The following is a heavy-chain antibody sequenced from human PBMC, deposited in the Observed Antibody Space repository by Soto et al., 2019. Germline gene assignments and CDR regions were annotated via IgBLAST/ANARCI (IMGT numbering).Heavy chain of an antibody. CDR2: ISTYNGDT. CDR3: ARQGSWPQYYYGLDV. J-gene: IGHJ6*02. Sequence: QVQLVQSGLEVKKPGASVKGSCEASGYTFTTSGISWIRQAPGQKLEWMGWISTYNGDTNSAQKFQGRVTMTADTSTGTVYMELMSLKSDDTAVYYCARQGSWPQYYYGLDVWGQGTTVTVSS. V-gene: IGHV1-18*01. CDR1: GYTFTTSG. D-gene: IGHD1-26*01.